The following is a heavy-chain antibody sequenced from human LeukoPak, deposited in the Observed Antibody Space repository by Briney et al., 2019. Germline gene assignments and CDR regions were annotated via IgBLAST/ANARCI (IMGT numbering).Heavy chain of an antibody. J-gene: IGHJ6*03. CDR1: GFTFSSYG. CDR2: ISYDGSNK. V-gene: IGHV3-30*03. Sequence: GGSLRLSCAASGFTFSSYGMHWVRQAPGKGLEWMAVISYDGSNKYYADSVKGRFTISRDNSKNTLYLQMNSLRAEDTAVYYCARDHDYGDYLLSYYYYYYMDVWGKGTTVTVSS. D-gene: IGHD4-17*01. CDR3: ARDHDYGDYLLSYYYYYYMDV.